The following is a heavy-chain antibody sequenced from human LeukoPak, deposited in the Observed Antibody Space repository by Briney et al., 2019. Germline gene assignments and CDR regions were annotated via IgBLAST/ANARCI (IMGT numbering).Heavy chain of an antibody. CDR1: GFTSSSYG. Sequence: GRSLRLSCAASGFTSSSYGMHWVRQAPGKGLEWVAVIWYDGSNKYYADSVKGRFTISRDNSKNTLYLQMNSLRAEDTAVYYCAKDAWSGYYTEGYNWFDPWGQGTLVTVSS. V-gene: IGHV3-33*06. D-gene: IGHD3-3*01. CDR2: IWYDGSNK. CDR3: AKDAWSGYYTEGYNWFDP. J-gene: IGHJ5*02.